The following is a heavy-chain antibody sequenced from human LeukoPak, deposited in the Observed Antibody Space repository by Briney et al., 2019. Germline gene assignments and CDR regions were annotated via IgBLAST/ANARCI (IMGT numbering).Heavy chain of an antibody. CDR2: INSDESST. D-gene: IGHD6-19*01. J-gene: IGHJ4*02. CDR1: GYTFSSYW. Sequence: GGSLRLSCAASGYTFSSYWMHWVRQAPGKGLVWVSRINSDESSTSYADSVKGRFTISRDNAKNTLYLQMNSLRAEDTAVYYCAVSVGIAVAGTTPSDYWGQGTLVTVSS. V-gene: IGHV3-74*01. CDR3: AVSVGIAVAGTTPSDY.